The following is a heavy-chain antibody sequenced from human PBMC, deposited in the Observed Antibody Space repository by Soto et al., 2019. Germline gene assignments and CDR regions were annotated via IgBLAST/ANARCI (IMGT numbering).Heavy chain of an antibody. Sequence: ASVKVSCKASGGTFSSYAISWVRQAPGQGLELMGGIIPIFGTANYAQKFQGRVTITADESTSTAYMELSSLRSEDTAVYYCARDHCGGGCPTYGMDVWGQGTTVTVSS. CDR1: GGTFSSYA. CDR2: IIPIFGTA. CDR3: ARDHCGGGCPTYGMDV. V-gene: IGHV1-69*13. J-gene: IGHJ6*02. D-gene: IGHD2-21*02.